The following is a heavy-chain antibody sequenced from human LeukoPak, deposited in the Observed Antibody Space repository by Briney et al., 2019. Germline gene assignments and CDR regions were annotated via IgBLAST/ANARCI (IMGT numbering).Heavy chain of an antibody. CDR1: GASIGHFY. Sequence: SETLSLTCTVSGASIGHFYWTWIRQSPGKGLEWIGFIYYSGSTNYNPSLQSRVTISVDTSTNQFSLKLNSVTAADTAVYYCARGVNSGYFDYCGQGTLVTVSS. D-gene: IGHD1-26*01. CDR3: ARGVNSGYFDY. J-gene: IGHJ4*02. V-gene: IGHV4-59*01. CDR2: IYYSGST.